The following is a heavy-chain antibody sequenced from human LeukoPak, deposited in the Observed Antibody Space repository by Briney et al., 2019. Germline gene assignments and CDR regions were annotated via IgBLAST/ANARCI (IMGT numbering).Heavy chain of an antibody. V-gene: IGHV3-33*01. Sequence: GGSLRLSCAASGFTFSSYGMHWVRQAPGKGLEWVAVIWYDGSNKYYADSVKGRFTISRDNSKNTLYLQMNSLRAEDTAVYYCARGHERVVINYFDYWGQGTLVTVSS. D-gene: IGHD3-3*01. CDR2: IWYDGSNK. J-gene: IGHJ4*02. CDR1: GFTFSSYG. CDR3: ARGHERVVINYFDY.